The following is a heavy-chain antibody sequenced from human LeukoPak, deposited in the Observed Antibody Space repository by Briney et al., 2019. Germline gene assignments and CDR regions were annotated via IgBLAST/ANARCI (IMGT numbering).Heavy chain of an antibody. J-gene: IGHJ4*01. V-gene: IGHV4-61*01. D-gene: IGHD2-8*02. CDR1: GSSVSSGTYL. CDR2: VYHSGIT. CDR3: TRGVLY. Sequence: SDTLSLTCSVSGSSVSSGTYLWRWLRQPPGTGLEWIGNVYHSGITNYNSSLKSRVIISLDTSKNQFSLKLSSVSAADKALYYCTRGVLYWGQGGLGTV.